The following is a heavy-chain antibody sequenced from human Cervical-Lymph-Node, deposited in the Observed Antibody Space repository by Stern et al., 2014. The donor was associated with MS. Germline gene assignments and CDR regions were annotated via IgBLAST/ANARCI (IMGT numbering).Heavy chain of an antibody. D-gene: IGHD6-13*01. J-gene: IGHJ4*02. Sequence: VQLMQSGGGLVQPGRSLRLSCAASGFTFGDYAMQWVRQAPGKGLEWVSGISWNSGAIGYADSVKGRFTISRDNAKNSLYLQMNSLRPEDTALYYCAIDPYIAAVGIIDPVDYWGQGTLVTVSS. CDR3: AIDPYIAAVGIIDPVDY. V-gene: IGHV3-9*01. CDR1: GFTFGDYA. CDR2: ISWNSGAI.